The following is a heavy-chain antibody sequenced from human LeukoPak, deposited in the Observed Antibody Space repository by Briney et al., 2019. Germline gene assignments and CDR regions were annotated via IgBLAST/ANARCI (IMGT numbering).Heavy chain of an antibody. CDR2: INPSGGST. CDR1: GYTFTNCY. Sequence: ASVKVSCKASGYTFTNCYMHWVRQAPGQGLEWMGIINPSGGSTSYAQKFQGRVTMTRDTSTSTVYMELSSLRSEDTSVYYCASSLAAAGYYFDYWGQGTLVTVSS. J-gene: IGHJ4*02. V-gene: IGHV1-46*01. CDR3: ASSLAAAGYYFDY. D-gene: IGHD6-13*01.